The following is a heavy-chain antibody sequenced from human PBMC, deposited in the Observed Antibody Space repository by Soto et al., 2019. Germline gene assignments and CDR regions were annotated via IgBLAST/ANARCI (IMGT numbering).Heavy chain of an antibody. J-gene: IGHJ6*02. CDR1: GGTFSSYA. Sequence: SVKVSCKASGGTFSSYAISWVRQAPGQVLEWMGGVIPLFGTANYAQKCQGRGTITADESATTAYMELSRLRSEETAVYYCARGEYHDVDIVAPGNYYYGMEVWGQGTTVTVAS. CDR2: VIPLFGTA. CDR3: ARGEYHDVDIVAPGNYYYGMEV. D-gene: IGHD5-12*01. V-gene: IGHV1-69*13.